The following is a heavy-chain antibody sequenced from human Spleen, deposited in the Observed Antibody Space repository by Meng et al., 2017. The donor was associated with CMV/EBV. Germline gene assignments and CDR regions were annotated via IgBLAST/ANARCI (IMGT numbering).Heavy chain of an antibody. CDR3: ARVEYSGSYEPYYYYYGMDV. Sequence: AGWNWIRQYPSRGLEWLGRTYYRSKWYNDYAVSVKSRITINPDTSKNQFSLQLNSVTPEDTAVYYCARVEYSGSYEPYYYYYGMDVWGQGTTVTVSS. V-gene: IGHV6-1*01. D-gene: IGHD1-26*01. CDR1: AG. J-gene: IGHJ6*02. CDR2: TYYRSKWYN.